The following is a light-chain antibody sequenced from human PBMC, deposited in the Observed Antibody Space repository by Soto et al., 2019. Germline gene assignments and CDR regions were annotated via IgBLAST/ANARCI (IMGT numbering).Light chain of an antibody. CDR2: DAS. J-gene: IGKJ2*01. Sequence: EILMTQSPATLSVSPGERVTFSCRASQSVSYYLAWYQQKPGQAPRLLIYDASTRATGVPVRFSGSGSGTDFTLTISRLEPEDLAVYYCHQYSSSPNTFGQGTKLEIK. CDR3: HQYSSSPNT. V-gene: IGKV3-15*01. CDR1: QSVSYY.